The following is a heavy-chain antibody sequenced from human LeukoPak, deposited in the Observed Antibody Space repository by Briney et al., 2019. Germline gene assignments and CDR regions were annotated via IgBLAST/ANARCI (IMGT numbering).Heavy chain of an antibody. D-gene: IGHD2-2*02. V-gene: IGHV1-2*02. Sequence: ASVKVSCKASGYTFTGYYMHWVRQAPGQGLEWMGWIYPNSGGTNYAQKFQGRVTMTRDTSISTAYMELSRLRSDDTAVYYCASDLGYCSSTSCYTPAGYRGQGTLVTVSS. J-gene: IGHJ4*02. CDR2: IYPNSGGT. CDR1: GYTFTGYY. CDR3: ASDLGYCSSTSCYTPAGY.